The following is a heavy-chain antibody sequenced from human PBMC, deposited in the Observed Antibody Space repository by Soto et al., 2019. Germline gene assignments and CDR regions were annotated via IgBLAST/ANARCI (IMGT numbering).Heavy chain of an antibody. Sequence: QVQLVESGGGVVQPGRSLRLSCAASGFTFSSYGMHWVRQAPGKGLEWVAVIWYDGSNKYYADSVKGRFTISRDNSKNTLYLQMNSLRAEDTAVYYCGRQVAVAGGGYFDYWGQGTLVTVSS. V-gene: IGHV3-33*01. D-gene: IGHD6-19*01. CDR3: GRQVAVAGGGYFDY. CDR2: IWYDGSNK. CDR1: GFTFSSYG. J-gene: IGHJ4*02.